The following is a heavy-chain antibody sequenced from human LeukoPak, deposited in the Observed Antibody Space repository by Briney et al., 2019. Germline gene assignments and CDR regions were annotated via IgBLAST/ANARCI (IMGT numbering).Heavy chain of an antibody. CDR3: AKDPTHVDTAMGDY. D-gene: IGHD5-18*01. CDR2: INSDGSNT. Sequence: GGSLRLSCAASEFTVSSTYMSWVRQAPGKGPVWVSRINSDGSNTNYADSVKGRFTISRDNAKNTLYLQMNSLRAEDTALYYCAKDPTHVDTAMGDYWGQGTLVTVSS. V-gene: IGHV3-74*01. CDR1: EFTVSSTY. J-gene: IGHJ4*02.